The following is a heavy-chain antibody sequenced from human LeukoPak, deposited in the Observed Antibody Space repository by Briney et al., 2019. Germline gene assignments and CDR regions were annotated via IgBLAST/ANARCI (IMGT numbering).Heavy chain of an antibody. CDR1: GFTFGDYG. D-gene: IGHD2-2*01. V-gene: IGHV3-23*01. CDR3: AKAGPAAIIYSYVMPYYYMDV. J-gene: IGHJ6*03. CDR2: ISGSGGST. Sequence: PGGSLRLSCTTSGFTFGDYGMSWVRQAPGKGLEWVSAISGSGGSTYYADSVKGRFTISRDNSKNTLYLQMNSLRAEDTAVYYCAKAGPAAIIYSYVMPYYYMDVWGKGTTVTVSS.